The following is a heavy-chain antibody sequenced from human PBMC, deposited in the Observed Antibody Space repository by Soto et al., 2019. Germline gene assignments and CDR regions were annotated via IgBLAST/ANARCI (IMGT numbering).Heavy chain of an antibody. J-gene: IGHJ4*02. V-gene: IGHV1-18*01. Sequence: GASVKVSGKASGYGFTIYGLSWVRQAPGQGLEWMAWISPYNGNANYAQKFQGRVSMTTDTSTSTAYMELRSLRSDDTAVYYCARDLGFSSSKALDFWGQGTLVTVSS. CDR2: ISPYNGNA. CDR3: ARDLGFSSSKALDF. CDR1: GYGFTIYG. D-gene: IGHD6-19*01.